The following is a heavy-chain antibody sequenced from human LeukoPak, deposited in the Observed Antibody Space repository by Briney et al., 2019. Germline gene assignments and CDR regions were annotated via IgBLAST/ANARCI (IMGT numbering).Heavy chain of an antibody. CDR1: GGSVSSGNYY. CDR3: ARGRVVPAAGPWFDP. V-gene: IGHV4-30-2*01. D-gene: IGHD2-2*01. CDR2: IYHSGNT. J-gene: IGHJ5*02. Sequence: SETLSLTCTVSGGSVSSGNYYWSWIRQPPGKGLEYIGYIYHSGNTYYNPSLRSRVIISVDRSKNQFSLKLNSVTAADTAVYYCARGRVVPAAGPWFDPWGQGTLVTVSS.